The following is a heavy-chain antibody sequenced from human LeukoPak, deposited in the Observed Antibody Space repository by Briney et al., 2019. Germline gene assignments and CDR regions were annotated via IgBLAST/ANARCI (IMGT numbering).Heavy chain of an antibody. CDR1: GYTFTSYY. CDR2: INPSGGST. Sequence: ASVEVSCKASGYTFTSYYMHWVRQAPGQGLEWMGIINPSGGSTSYAQKFQGRVTMTRDMSTSTVYMELSSLRSEDTAVYYCAKDYYDSSGYYRPRAYYYYYYMDVWGKGTTVTVSS. D-gene: IGHD3-22*01. J-gene: IGHJ6*03. CDR3: AKDYYDSSGYYRPRAYYYYYYMDV. V-gene: IGHV1-46*01.